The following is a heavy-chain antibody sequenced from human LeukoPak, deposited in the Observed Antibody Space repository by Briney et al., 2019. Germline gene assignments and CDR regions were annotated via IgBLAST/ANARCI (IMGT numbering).Heavy chain of an antibody. CDR3: AKHSAHYGGNAYFDS. J-gene: IGHJ4*02. CDR1: GGFVTTYY. V-gene: IGHV4-59*08. D-gene: IGHD4-23*01. Sequence: SETLSLTCTVSGGFVTTYYWSWIRQPPGKGLEWIGYMFHSGSTNCHPSLKSRVTFSIDASKNHFSLKLTSVTAADTAIYYCAKHSAHYGGNAYFDSWGQGAPVTVSS. CDR2: MFHSGST.